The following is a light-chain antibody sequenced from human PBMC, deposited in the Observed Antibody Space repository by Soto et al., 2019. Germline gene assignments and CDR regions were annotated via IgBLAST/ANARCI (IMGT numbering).Light chain of an antibody. Sequence: QSVLTQPASVSGSPGQSITISCTGTSSGVGGYDYVSWYQQHPGKAPKLMMHNVSNRPSGVSNRFSGSKSGNTASLTISGLQAEDEAYYYCSSYTSSSTVLFGGGTQLTVL. V-gene: IGLV2-14*01. CDR3: SSYTSSSTVL. CDR2: NVS. J-gene: IGLJ2*01. CDR1: SSGVGGYDY.